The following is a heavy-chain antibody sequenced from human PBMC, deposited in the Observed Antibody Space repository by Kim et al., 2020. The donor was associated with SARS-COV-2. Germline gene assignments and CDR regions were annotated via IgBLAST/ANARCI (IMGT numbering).Heavy chain of an antibody. CDR1: GFTFSDYY. V-gene: IGHV3-11*04. CDR2: ISSSGSTI. J-gene: IGHJ6*02. CDR3: ARDTSLWFGDVYYYYGMDV. D-gene: IGHD3-10*01. Sequence: GGSLRLSCAASGFTFSDYYMSWIRQAPGKGLEWVSYISSSGSTIYYADSVKGRFTISRDNAKNSLYLQMNSLRAEDTAVYYCARDTSLWFGDVYYYYGMDVWGQGTTVTVSS.